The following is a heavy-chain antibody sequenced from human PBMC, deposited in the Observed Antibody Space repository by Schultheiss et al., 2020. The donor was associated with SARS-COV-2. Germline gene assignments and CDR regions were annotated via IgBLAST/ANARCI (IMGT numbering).Heavy chain of an antibody. J-gene: IGHJ6*04. CDR1: GGSISDSTYY. CDR2: IHYSGNT. Sequence: SETLSLTCTVSGGSISDSTYYWAWVRQPPGKGLEWIGFIHYSGNTNYNPSLKSRVTISIDTSKSQFSLKLSSVTAADTAVYYCARRASSWAQSGSGHYYYGMDVWGEGTTVTVSS. V-gene: IGHV4-61*05. CDR3: ARRASSWAQSGSGHYYYGMDV. D-gene: IGHD6-13*01.